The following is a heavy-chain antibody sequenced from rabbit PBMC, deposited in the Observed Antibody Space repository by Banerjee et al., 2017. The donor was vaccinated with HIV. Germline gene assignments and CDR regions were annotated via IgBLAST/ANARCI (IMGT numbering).Heavy chain of an antibody. D-gene: IGHD1-1*01. CDR2: INTSSGST. CDR1: GFSFSNKYV. CDR3: ARDQFASSALHL. V-gene: IGHV1S45*01. Sequence: QEQLEESGGDLVKPEGSLTLTCTASGFSFSNKYVMCWVRQAPGKGLEWIACINTSSGSTVYATWAKGRFTISRTSSTTVSLQMTSLTSADTATYFCARDQFASSALHLWGPGTLVTVS. J-gene: IGHJ6*01.